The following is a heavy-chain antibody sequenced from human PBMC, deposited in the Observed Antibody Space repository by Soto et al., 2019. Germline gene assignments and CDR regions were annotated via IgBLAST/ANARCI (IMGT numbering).Heavy chain of an antibody. V-gene: IGHV4-31*03. CDR2: IYHSGDT. CDR3: ASTYSGYLDN. Sequence: TLSLTCSGSGDSMSSGAYYWSWIRQHPGKGLEWIAYIYHSGDTHYNPSLRSRITISVDTSKNQFSLKLTSMTDADTAVYYCASTYSGYLDNWGQGTLVTVSS. J-gene: IGHJ4*02. D-gene: IGHD3-22*01. CDR1: GDSMSSGAYY.